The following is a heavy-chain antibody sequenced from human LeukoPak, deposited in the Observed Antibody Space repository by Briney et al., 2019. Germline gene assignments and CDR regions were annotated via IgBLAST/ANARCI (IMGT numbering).Heavy chain of an antibody. J-gene: IGHJ4*02. CDR3: ASEAGDSSSWYFSVY. CDR1: GYRFSGYY. CDR2: INPNSGGT. D-gene: IGHD6-13*01. Sequence: GASVKVSCKASGYRFSGYYMHWVRQAPGQGLEWMGRINPNSGGTNYAQKFQGRVTMTRDTSISTAYMELSRLRSDDTAVYYCASEAGDSSSWYFSVYWGQGTLVTVSS. V-gene: IGHV1-2*06.